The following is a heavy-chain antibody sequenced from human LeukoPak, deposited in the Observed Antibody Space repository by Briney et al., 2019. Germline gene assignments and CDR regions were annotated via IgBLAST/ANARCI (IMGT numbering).Heavy chain of an antibody. CDR3: TTELAGYRSSWYQWDYFDY. CDR1: GFSFSHAW. CDR2: IRSKADGETT. D-gene: IGHD6-13*01. J-gene: IGHJ4*02. Sequence: WGSLRLSCAASGFSFSHAWMSWVRQAPGKGLEWVGRIRSKADGETTAYAAPVMGRFSMSRDDSKNTVYLQMSSLKTEDTAVYYCTTELAGYRSSWYQWDYFDYWGQGTLVTVSS. V-gene: IGHV3-15*01.